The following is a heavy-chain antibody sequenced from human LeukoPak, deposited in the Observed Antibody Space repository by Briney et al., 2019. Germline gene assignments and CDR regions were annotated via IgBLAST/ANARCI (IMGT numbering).Heavy chain of an antibody. CDR1: GFTFSDYC. J-gene: IGHJ6*02. D-gene: IGHD4-23*01. CDR2: ISGRGSYT. CDR3: ARDGGNKEKDYYYGMDV. V-gene: IGHV3-11*06. Sequence: KPGGSLRLSCAPSGFTFSDYCMSWIPQSPGKGLEWVSYISGRGSYTNHADSVKGGFTISRDNAKNSLFLQMNSLRAEGTAVYYCARDGGNKEKDYYYGMDVWGQGTTVTVSS.